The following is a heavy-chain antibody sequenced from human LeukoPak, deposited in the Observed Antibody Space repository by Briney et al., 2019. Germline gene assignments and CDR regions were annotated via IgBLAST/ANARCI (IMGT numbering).Heavy chain of an antibody. V-gene: IGHV4-38-2*02. CDR2: IYHSGST. CDR3: ARLSSSSYFDY. Sequence: PSETLSLTCTVSGYSISSGYYWGWIRQPPGKGLEWIGSIYHSGSTYYNPSLKSRVTISVDTSKNQFSLKLSSVTAADTAVYYCARLSSSSYFDYWGQGTLVTVSS. CDR1: GYSISSGYY. J-gene: IGHJ4*02. D-gene: IGHD6-6*01.